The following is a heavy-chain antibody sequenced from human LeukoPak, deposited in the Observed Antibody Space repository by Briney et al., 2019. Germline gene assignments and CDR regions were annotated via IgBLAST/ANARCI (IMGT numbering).Heavy chain of an antibody. J-gene: IGHJ6*02. CDR2: INHSGST. CDR3: ARVIAARPMYYYYGMDV. D-gene: IGHD6-6*01. CDR1: GGSFSGYY. V-gene: IGHV4-34*01. Sequence: PSETLSLTCAVYGGSFSGYYWGWIRQPPGKGREWMGEINHSGSTNYNPSLKSRVTISVDTSKNQFSLKLSSVTAADTAVYYCARVIAARPMYYYYGMDVWGQGTTVTVSS.